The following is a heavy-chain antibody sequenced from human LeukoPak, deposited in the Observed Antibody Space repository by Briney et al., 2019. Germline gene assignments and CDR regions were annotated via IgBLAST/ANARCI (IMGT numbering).Heavy chain of an antibody. V-gene: IGHV4-59*01. D-gene: IGHD1-1*01. J-gene: IGHJ6*03. CDR3: ARVSWFPGTSYYYMDV. CDR1: GGSISSYY. Sequence: SETLSLTCTVSGGSISSYYWSRIRQPPGKGLEWIGYIYYSGGTNYNPSLKGRVTISVDTSKNQFSLKLTSVTAADTAVYYCARVSWFPGTSYYYMDVWGKGTTVTVSS. CDR2: IYYSGGT.